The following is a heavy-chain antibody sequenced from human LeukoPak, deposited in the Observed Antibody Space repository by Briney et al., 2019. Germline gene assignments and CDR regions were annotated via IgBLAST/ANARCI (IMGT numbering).Heavy chain of an antibody. CDR2: IYYSGST. D-gene: IGHD6-19*01. CDR1: GGSISSYY. V-gene: IGHV4-59*01. J-gene: IGHJ4*02. Sequence: PSETLSLTCTVSGGSISSYYWSWIRQPPEKGLEWIGYIYYSGSTNYNPSLKSRVTISVDTSKNQFSLKLSSVTAADTAVYYCVRGGHSSGWHWGQGTLVTVSS. CDR3: VRGGHSSGWH.